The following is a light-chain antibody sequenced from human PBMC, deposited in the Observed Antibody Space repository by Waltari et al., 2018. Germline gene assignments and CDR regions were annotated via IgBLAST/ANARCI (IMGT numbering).Light chain of an antibody. Sequence: QSALTQPRSVSGSPGQSVTISCTGTSSDAGGYNYVTWYQQHPGKAPKFMIYDVSQRPSGVPDRFSGSKSANTASLTISGLQAEDEADYYCCSYAGRYTWVFGGGTKLTVL. J-gene: IGLJ3*02. CDR2: DVS. CDR1: SSDAGGYNY. V-gene: IGLV2-11*01. CDR3: CSYAGRYTWV.